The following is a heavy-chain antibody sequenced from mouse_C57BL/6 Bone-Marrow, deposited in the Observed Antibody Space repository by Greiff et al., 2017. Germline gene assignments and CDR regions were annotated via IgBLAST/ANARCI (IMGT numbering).Heavy chain of an antibody. CDR1: GYTFTSYG. CDR3: ARRGSFYFDY. CDR2: IYPRSGNT. V-gene: IGHV1-81*01. Sequence: VKLMESGAELARPGASVKLSCKASGYTFTSYGISWVKQSTGQGLEWIGEIYPRSGNTYYNEKFKGKATLTADKSSSTAYMELRSLTSEDSAVYFCARRGSFYFDYWGQGTTLTVSS. J-gene: IGHJ2*01.